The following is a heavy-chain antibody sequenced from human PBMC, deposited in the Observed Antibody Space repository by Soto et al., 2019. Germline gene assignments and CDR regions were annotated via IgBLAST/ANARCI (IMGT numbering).Heavy chain of an antibody. Sequence: PSETLSLTCTVSGGSVSSGSYYWSWIRQPPGKGLEWIGYIYYSGSTNYNPSLKSRVTISVDTSKNQFSLKLSSVTAADTAVYYCARVLYSSSFYWGQGTLVTVSS. CDR2: IYYSGST. D-gene: IGHD6-6*01. J-gene: IGHJ4*02. CDR1: GGSVSSGSYY. V-gene: IGHV4-61*01. CDR3: ARVLYSSSFY.